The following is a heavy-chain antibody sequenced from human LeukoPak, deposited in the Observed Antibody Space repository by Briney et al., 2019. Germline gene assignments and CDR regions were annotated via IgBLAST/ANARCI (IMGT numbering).Heavy chain of an antibody. Sequence: PGGSLRLSCVGSGSTFSSFWTTWVRQAPGKGLEWVANIRPDGSGKHYVDSVKGRFTISRDNAKNSLYLQMNSLRAEDTAVYYCARGRGSDYWGQGTLVTVSS. CDR2: IRPDGSGK. D-gene: IGHD3-10*01. CDR1: GSTFSSFW. J-gene: IGHJ4*02. CDR3: ARGRGSDY. V-gene: IGHV3-7*01.